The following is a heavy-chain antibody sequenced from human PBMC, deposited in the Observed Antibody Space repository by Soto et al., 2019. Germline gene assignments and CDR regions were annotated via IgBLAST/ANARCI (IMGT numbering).Heavy chain of an antibody. V-gene: IGHV3-23*01. CDR2: ISGSGDNT. J-gene: IGHJ4*01. CDR1: GFSFSDYA. CDR3: AEGRAITVYGVDNHFDY. D-gene: IGHD3-3*01. Sequence: PGGSLRLSCKASGFSFSDYAMTWVRQAPGKGLEWVSAISGSGDNTFYAASGKGRFAISRDNSKNVLYLQMNSLSADDAAVYFCAEGRAITVYGVDNHFDYWGRGTLVTVSS.